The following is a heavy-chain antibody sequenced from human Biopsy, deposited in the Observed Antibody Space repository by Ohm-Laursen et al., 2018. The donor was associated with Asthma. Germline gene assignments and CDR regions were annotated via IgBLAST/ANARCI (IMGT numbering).Heavy chain of an antibody. D-gene: IGHD3-22*01. CDR1: GFAVSRDY. Sequence: GSLRLSCAASGFAVSRDYMFWVRQAPGKGLEWVSVIYSGGTSHTADSVRGRVTISRDYSKNTLYLQMHSLRAEDTAVYYCARGDSSNWSHYYFDYWGQGTLVTVSS. CDR3: ARGDSSNWSHYYFDY. CDR2: IYSGGTS. V-gene: IGHV3-53*01. J-gene: IGHJ4*02.